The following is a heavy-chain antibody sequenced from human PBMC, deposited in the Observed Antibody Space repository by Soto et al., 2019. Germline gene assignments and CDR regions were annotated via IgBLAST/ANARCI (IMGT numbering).Heavy chain of an antibody. CDR1: GDNVSTNSAV. D-gene: IGHD1-1*01. CDR2: TYYRSKWNT. J-gene: IGHJ4*02. V-gene: IGHV6-1*01. CDR3: ARNSWNAPPAFDF. Sequence: SQTLSLTCVISGDNVSTNSAVWNLIRQSPSRGLEWLGRTYYRSKWNTDSATSVRGRITVNPDTSKNQFSLQLNSVTPEDTGVYYCARNSWNAPPAFDFWGQGIQVTVSS.